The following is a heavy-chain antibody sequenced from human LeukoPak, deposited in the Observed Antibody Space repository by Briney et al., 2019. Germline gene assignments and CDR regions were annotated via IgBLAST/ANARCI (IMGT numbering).Heavy chain of an antibody. CDR1: GYTFTSYG. CDR3: ARHGDYYDAYYFDY. Sequence: ASVKVSCKASGYTFTSYGISWVRQAPGHGLEWMGWISAYNGNTNYAQKLQGRVTMTTDTSTSTAYVELRSLRSDDTAVYYCARHGDYYDAYYFDYWGQGTLVTVSS. V-gene: IGHV1-18*01. CDR2: ISAYNGNT. D-gene: IGHD3-22*01. J-gene: IGHJ4*02.